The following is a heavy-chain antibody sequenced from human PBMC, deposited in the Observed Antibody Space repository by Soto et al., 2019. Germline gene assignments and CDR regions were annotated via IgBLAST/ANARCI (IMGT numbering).Heavy chain of an antibody. J-gene: IGHJ4*02. D-gene: IGHD5-18*01. CDR1: GGTFSTYA. V-gene: IGHV1-69*13. Sequence: SVKVSCKAPGGTFSTYAISLVRQAPGQGLEWMGGIIPMFGTADYAQRFQDRVTITADESTNTVYMELSSLRSEDTAVYFCASGIQLWLRRINNGYSGWGQGTLVTVS. CDR2: IIPMFGTA. CDR3: ASGIQLWLRRINNGYSG.